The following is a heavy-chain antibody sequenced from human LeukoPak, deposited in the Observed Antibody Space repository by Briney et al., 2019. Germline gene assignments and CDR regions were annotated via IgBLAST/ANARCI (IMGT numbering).Heavy chain of an antibody. J-gene: IGHJ4*02. V-gene: IGHV3-30*02. D-gene: IGHD3-3*01. CDR3: AKDRSDYDFWSDGGYFDY. Sequence: GGSLRLSCVASGFTFSSYGMHWVRQAPGKGLEWVAFIRYDGSNKYYADSVKGRFTISRDNSKNTLYLQVNSLRAEDTAVYYCAKDRSDYDFWSDGGYFDYWGQGTLVTVAS. CDR2: IRYDGSNK. CDR1: GFTFSSYG.